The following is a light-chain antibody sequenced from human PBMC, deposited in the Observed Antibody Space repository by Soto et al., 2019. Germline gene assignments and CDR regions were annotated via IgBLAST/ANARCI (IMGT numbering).Light chain of an antibody. J-gene: IGKJ2*01. Sequence: TLSFRASQIVSSNYVAWYQQKPCQAPRLLTHGSSSMSTGVPDRFSGRGSGTTFTLVISRLEPEDFAVYYCQQYGTSPFTFGQGTKVDIK. CDR2: GSS. CDR3: QQYGTSPFT. CDR1: QIVSSNY. V-gene: IGKV3-20*01.